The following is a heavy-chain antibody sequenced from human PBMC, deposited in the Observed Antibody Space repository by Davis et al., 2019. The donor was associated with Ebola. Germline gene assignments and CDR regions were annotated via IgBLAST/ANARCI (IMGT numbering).Heavy chain of an antibody. D-gene: IGHD5-24*01. V-gene: IGHV3-73*01. J-gene: IGHJ4*02. CDR3: TRLWGYNSVDY. Sequence: PGGSLRLSCAASGFTFSGSAMHWVRQASGKGLEWVGRIRSKANSYATAYAASVKGRFTISRDDSKNTAYLQMNSLKTEDTAVYYCTRLWGYNSVDYWGQGTLVTVSS. CDR2: IRSKANSYAT. CDR1: GFTFSGSA.